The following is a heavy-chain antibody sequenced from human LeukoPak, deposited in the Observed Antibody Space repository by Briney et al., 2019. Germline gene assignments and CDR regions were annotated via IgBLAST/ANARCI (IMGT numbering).Heavy chain of an antibody. CDR3: AREKITTDYFFYMDV. CDR1: GYTFTSYD. J-gene: IGHJ6*03. CDR2: MNPNSGNT. D-gene: IGHD4-11*01. Sequence: ASVKVSCKASGYTFTSYDINWVRQATGQGLEWMGWMNPNSGNTGYAQKFQGRVTITRNTSINTAYMELSSLRSEDTAIYYCAREKITTDYFFYMDVWGKGTTVTVSS. V-gene: IGHV1-8*03.